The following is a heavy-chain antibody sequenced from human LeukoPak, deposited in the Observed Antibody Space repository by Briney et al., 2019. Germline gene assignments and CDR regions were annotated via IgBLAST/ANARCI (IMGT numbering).Heavy chain of an antibody. CDR2: ISSSSSYI. D-gene: IGHD6-13*01. CDR3: ARSPTGYSSSWYDH. CDR1: GFTFSSYS. J-gene: IGHJ5*02. V-gene: IGHV3-21*01. Sequence: GGSLRLSCAASGFTFSSYSMNWVRQAPGKGLEWVSSISSSSSYIYYADSVKGRFTISRDNAKNSLYLQMNSLRAEDTAVYYCARSPTGYSSSWYDHWGQGTLVTVSS.